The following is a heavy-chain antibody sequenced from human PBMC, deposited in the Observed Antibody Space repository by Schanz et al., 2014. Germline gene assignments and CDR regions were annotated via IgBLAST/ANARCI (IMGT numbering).Heavy chain of an antibody. CDR3: VRDAGWAFGDYHGMDV. Sequence: QVQLVQSGVEVKRPGASVRVSCKASGYSFTDYAIHWVRQAPGQGLEWMGWISAYHGHTNYAEKVHGRVTMTTDTSTSTAYMELRSLISDDTAVYYCVRDAGWAFGDYHGMDVWGQGTSVTVSS. CDR2: ISAYHGHT. J-gene: IGHJ6*02. V-gene: IGHV1-18*01. CDR1: GYSFTDYA. D-gene: IGHD3-10*01.